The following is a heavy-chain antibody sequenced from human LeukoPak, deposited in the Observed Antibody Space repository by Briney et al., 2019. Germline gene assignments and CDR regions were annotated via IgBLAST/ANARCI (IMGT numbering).Heavy chain of an antibody. CDR3: ARDQNWASYYFDS. CDR1: GYSFTTYG. Sequence: ASVKVSCKPSGYSFTTYGISWVRQAPGQGLEWMGWISPYNGATNYAQKLQGRVTMTTDTSTSTAYMELRSLRSDDTAKYYCARDQNWASYYFDSWGQGTLVTVSS. CDR2: ISPYNGAT. J-gene: IGHJ4*02. V-gene: IGHV1-18*01. D-gene: IGHD7-27*01.